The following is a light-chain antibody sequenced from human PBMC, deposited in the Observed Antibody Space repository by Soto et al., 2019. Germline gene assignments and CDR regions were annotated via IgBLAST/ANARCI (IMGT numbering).Light chain of an antibody. CDR1: SSDIGGYNY. J-gene: IGLJ2*01. CDR2: ELS. Sequence: HSVLTQPPSASGSPGQSVTISCTGTSSDIGGYNYVSWYQQHPGKAPKLMIYELSKRPSGVPDRFSGSKSGNTASLTVSGLQAEDEADYYCSSYAGSNNFVVFGGGTKLTVL. CDR3: SSYAGSNNFVV. V-gene: IGLV2-8*01.